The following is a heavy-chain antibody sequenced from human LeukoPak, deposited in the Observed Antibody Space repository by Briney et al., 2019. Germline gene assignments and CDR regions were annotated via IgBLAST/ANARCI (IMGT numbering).Heavy chain of an antibody. CDR2: INHSGST. V-gene: IGHV4-34*01. CDR3: ARAPPYGSGWSKGVLDY. Sequence: NPSETLSLTCAVYGGSFSGYYWSWIRQPPGKGLEWIGEINHSGSTNYNPSLKSRVTISVDKSKNQFSLKVSSVTAADTAVYYCARAPPYGSGWSKGVLDYWGQGTLVTVSS. J-gene: IGHJ4*02. D-gene: IGHD6-19*01. CDR1: GGSFSGYY.